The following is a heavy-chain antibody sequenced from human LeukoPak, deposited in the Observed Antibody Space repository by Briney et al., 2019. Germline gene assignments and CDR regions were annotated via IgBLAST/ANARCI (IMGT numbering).Heavy chain of an antibody. CDR2: ISYDGSNK. J-gene: IGHJ3*02. V-gene: IGHV3-30*18. CDR1: GFTFSSYG. Sequence: PGRSLRLSCAASGFTFSSYGMHWVRQAPGKGLEWVAVISYDGSNKYYADSVKGRFTISRDNSKNTLYLQMNSLRAEDTAVYYCAKDLDIVVVPAALDDAFDIWGQGTMVTVSS. D-gene: IGHD2-2*01. CDR3: AKDLDIVVVPAALDDAFDI.